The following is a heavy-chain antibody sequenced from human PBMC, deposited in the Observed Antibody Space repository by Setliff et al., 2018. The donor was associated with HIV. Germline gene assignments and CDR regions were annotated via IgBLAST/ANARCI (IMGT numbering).Heavy chain of an antibody. CDR2: IYYSGST. Sequence: SETLSLTCTVSGGSISSHYWSWIRQPPGKGLEWIGSIYYSGSTNYNPSLKSRVTISVDTSKNQFSLKLSSVTAADTAVYYCAGRSGNFDYWGQGTLVTV. J-gene: IGHJ4*02. CDR1: GGSISSHY. CDR3: AGRSGNFDY. D-gene: IGHD3-3*01. V-gene: IGHV4-59*11.